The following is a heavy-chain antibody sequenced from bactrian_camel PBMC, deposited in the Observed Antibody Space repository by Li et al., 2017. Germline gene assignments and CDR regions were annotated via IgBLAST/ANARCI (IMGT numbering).Heavy chain of an antibody. CDR1: GFTFSTYW. CDR2: TNHFGDRT. D-gene: IGHD4*01. Sequence: QLVESGGGLVQPGGSLRLSCAASGFTFSTYWMNWVRQAPGKGLEWVSTTNHFGDRTYYADSLQGRFTMSRDNAMNTAYLQMNSLKPDDTAVYYCVREGDTTIGTMAHWGQGTQVTVS. J-gene: IGHJ4*01. CDR3: VREGDTTIGTMAH. V-gene: IGHV3S25*01.